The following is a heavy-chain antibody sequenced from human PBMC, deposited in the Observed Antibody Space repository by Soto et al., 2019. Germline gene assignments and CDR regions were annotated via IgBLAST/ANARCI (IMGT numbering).Heavy chain of an antibody. J-gene: IGHJ6*02. Sequence: VASVKVSCKASGYTFTGYYMHWVRQAPGQGLEWMGWINPNIGGTNYAQKFQGWVTMTRDTSISTAYMELSRLRSDDTAVYYCARDSSSQFYGMDVWGQGTTVTVSS. V-gene: IGHV1-2*04. CDR1: GYTFTGYY. D-gene: IGHD6-13*01. CDR3: ARDSSSQFYGMDV. CDR2: INPNIGGT.